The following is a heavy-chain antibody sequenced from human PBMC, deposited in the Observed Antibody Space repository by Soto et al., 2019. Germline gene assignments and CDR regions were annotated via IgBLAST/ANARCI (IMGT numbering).Heavy chain of an antibody. CDR2: FDPEGGEA. J-gene: IGHJ6*02. D-gene: IGHD1-26*01. Sequence: ASVKVSCKISGHTLTELSIHWVRQAPGKGLEWMGGFDPEGGEAIYAQKFQGRVTMTEDTSTDTAYMELSSLRSEDTAVYYCATGIVGAPTPRNYYYYYGMDVWGQGTTVNVSS. V-gene: IGHV1-24*01. CDR3: ATGIVGAPTPRNYYYYYGMDV. CDR1: GHTLTELS.